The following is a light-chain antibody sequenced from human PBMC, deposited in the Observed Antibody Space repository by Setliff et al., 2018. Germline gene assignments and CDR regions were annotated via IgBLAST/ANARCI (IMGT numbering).Light chain of an antibody. Sequence: QSALTQPASVSGSPGQSITISCTGTSSDIGGYNYVSWYQQHPGKAPKLMIYDVINRPSGISHRFSGPKSGNTASLTISGLQPEDEADYYCASYTATSTPLYVFGTGTKVTVL. V-gene: IGLV2-14*03. CDR3: ASYTATSTPLYV. J-gene: IGLJ1*01. CDR2: DVI. CDR1: SSDIGGYNY.